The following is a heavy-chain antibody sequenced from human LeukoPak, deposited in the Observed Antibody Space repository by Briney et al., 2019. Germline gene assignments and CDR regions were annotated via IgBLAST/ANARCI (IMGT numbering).Heavy chain of an antibody. CDR2: TSYNGNT. CDR3: ARHSGSGWQALGY. V-gene: IGHV1-18*04. CDR1: GYTFSNYG. D-gene: IGHD6-19*01. Sequence: ALVKVSFKASGYTFSNYGISWVRQAPGLGVEWMGWTSYNGNTNYSQKFQDRVTMTTDTSTTTAYMELRSLESDDTAVYYCARHSGSGWQALGYWGQGTLVTVSS. J-gene: IGHJ4*02.